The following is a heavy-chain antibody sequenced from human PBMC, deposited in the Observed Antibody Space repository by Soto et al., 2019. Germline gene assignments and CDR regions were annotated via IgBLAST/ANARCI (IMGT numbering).Heavy chain of an antibody. CDR2: IYYSGST. CDR3: ARHPPYGPLDY. V-gene: IGHV4-39*01. Sequence: SETLSLTCTVSGDSGGFISSSSYHWGWIRQPPGKGLEWIGNIYYSGSTYYNPSLKSRVTISGDTSKNQFSLRLTSVTAADTAVYCCARHPPYGPLDYWGQGTLVTVSS. D-gene: IGHD4-17*01. J-gene: IGHJ4*02. CDR1: GDSGGFISSSSYH.